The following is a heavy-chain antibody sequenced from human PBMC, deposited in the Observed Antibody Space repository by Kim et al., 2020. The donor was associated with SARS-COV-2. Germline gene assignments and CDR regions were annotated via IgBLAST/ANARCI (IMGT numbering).Heavy chain of an antibody. J-gene: IGHJ6*02. D-gene: IGHD2-8*01. V-gene: IGHV3-30-3*01. Sequence: LSLTCAASGFTFRNYAMHWVRQAPGKGLDWVSMISSDGNNKYYADSLTGRLTISRDNSKNTVYLVMNSLRAEDTAIYYCAREDRSWSSGTDFWGQGTTVTVSS. CDR1: GFTFRNYA. CDR2: ISSDGNNK. CDR3: AREDRSWSSGTDF.